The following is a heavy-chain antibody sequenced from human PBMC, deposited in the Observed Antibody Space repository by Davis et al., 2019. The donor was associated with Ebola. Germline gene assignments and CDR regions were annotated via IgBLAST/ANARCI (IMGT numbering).Heavy chain of an antibody. Sequence: PGGSLRLSCAASGFTFSSYNMNWVRQAPGKGLEWLSSISTSGNEIYYADSVKGRFTISRDNAKNSLFLHMSSLRAEDTAEYYCARMIIMVTLFDYWGQGSLVTVSS. CDR3: ARMIIMVTLFDY. D-gene: IGHD2-21*02. CDR1: GFTFSSYN. CDR2: ISTSGNEI. V-gene: IGHV3-21*04. J-gene: IGHJ4*02.